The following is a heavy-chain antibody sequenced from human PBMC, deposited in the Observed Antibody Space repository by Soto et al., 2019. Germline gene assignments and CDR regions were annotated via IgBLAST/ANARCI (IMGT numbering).Heavy chain of an antibody. CDR3: VRGGLPTFYNY. CDR1: GFTFSSYW. D-gene: IGHD2-21*02. Sequence: EVQLVESGGGLVQPGGSLRLSCAASGFTFSSYWMHWVRQAPGKGLVWVSRISNDGSATDYADAVKGRLTVSRDNAKNTLYLQMNSLRAEDTAVYYCVRGGLPTFYNYWGQGTLVTVSS. CDR2: ISNDGSAT. J-gene: IGHJ4*02. V-gene: IGHV3-74*01.